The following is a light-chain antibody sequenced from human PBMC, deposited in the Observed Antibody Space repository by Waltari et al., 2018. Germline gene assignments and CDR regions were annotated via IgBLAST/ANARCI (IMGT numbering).Light chain of an antibody. CDR3: QSYDSSGQYV. CDR2: GNT. V-gene: IGLV1-40*01. Sequence: QSVLTQPPSVSGAPGERVTISCTGSSSNIGAGYEVHWYQQVPGTAPKLLIYGNTNRPSGVPYRVSGSKSGTSASMAITGLQAEDESDYYCQSYDSSGQYVFGSGTKVTVL. J-gene: IGLJ1*01. CDR1: SSNIGAGYE.